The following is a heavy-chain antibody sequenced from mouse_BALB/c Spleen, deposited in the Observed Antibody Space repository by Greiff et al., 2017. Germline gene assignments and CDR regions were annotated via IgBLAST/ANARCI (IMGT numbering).Heavy chain of an antibody. J-gene: IGHJ1*01. V-gene: IGHV3-6*02. CDR2: ISYDGSN. CDR3: ARGDTTVVAHWYFDV. CDR1: GYSITSGYY. D-gene: IGHD1-1*01. Sequence: ESGPGLVKPSQSLSLTCSVTGYSITSGYYWNWIRQFPGNKLEWMGYISYDGSNNYNPSLNNRISITRDTSKNQFFLKLNSVTTEDTATYYCARGDTTVVAHWYFDVWGAGTTVTVSS.